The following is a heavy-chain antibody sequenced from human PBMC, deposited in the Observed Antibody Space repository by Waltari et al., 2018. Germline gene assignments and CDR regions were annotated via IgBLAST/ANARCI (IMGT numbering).Heavy chain of an antibody. V-gene: IGHV5-51*01. CDR3: ARGAIYSFWFDP. D-gene: IGHD3-3*01. J-gene: IGHJ5*02. CDR1: GYSFTSYW. Sequence: EVQLVQSGAEVKNPGESLKISCKGSGYSFTSYWIGWVRQMPGKGLEWTGISAPGDSDTRYTPSAPGESTISADTSISTAYLQGSSLKASDTAMYSCARGAIYSFWFDPWGPGTLVTVS. CDR2: SAPGDSDT.